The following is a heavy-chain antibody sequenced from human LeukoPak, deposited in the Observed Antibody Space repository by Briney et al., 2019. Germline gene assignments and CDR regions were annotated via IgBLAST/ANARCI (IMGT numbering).Heavy chain of an antibody. CDR1: GSTFTDYY. CDR3: ARAYEYGWFDP. D-gene: IGHD3-16*01. J-gene: IGHJ5*02. V-gene: IGHV1-2*02. CDR2: INPKSGGT. Sequence: ASVKVSCKASGSTFTDYYLHWVRQAPGQGLEWMGWINPKSGGTNYAQKFQGRVTMTRDTSINTGNMELNWLRSDDTAVYYCARAYEYGWFDPWGQGTLVTVSS.